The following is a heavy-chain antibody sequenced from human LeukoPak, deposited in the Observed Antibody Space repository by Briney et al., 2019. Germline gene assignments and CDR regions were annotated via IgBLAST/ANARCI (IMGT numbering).Heavy chain of an antibody. Sequence: PGGSLRLSCAASGFTFSSYWMSWVRQAPGKGLEWVANIKQDGSEKYYVDSVKGRFTISRDNARNSLYLQMNSLRAEDTAVYYCARVGLYCSSTSCYEWYYYYYMDVWGKGTTVTVSS. V-gene: IGHV3-7*01. CDR2: IKQDGSEK. CDR3: ARVGLYCSSTSCYEWYYYYYMDV. CDR1: GFTFSSYW. J-gene: IGHJ6*03. D-gene: IGHD2-2*01.